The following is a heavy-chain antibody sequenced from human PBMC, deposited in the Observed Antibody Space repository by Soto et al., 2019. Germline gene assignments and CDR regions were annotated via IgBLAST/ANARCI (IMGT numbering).Heavy chain of an antibody. CDR2: IYYSGST. D-gene: IGHD5-18*01. CDR3: ARYGSETAMAGYDAFDI. Sequence: SETLSLTCTVSGGSISSSSYYWGWIRQPPGKGLEWIGSIYYSGSTYYNPSLKSRVTISVDTSKNQFSLKLSSVTAADTAVYYCARYGSETAMAGYDAFDIWGQGTMVTVSS. CDR1: GGSISSSSYY. J-gene: IGHJ3*02. V-gene: IGHV4-39*01.